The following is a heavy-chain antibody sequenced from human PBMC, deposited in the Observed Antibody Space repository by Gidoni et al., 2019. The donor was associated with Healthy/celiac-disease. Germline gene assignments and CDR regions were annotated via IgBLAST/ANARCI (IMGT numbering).Heavy chain of an antibody. CDR1: CFSFSSYS. V-gene: IGHV3-48*02. Sequence: SCAASCFSFSSYSMNWVRQAPGKGLEWVACISSSSSTIYYADTVKGRVTISRDNAKNSLYLQMNSLRDEDTAVYYCAREAQWYRYYFDYWGQGTLVTVSS. CDR2: ISSSSSTI. CDR3: AREAQWYRYYFDY. D-gene: IGHD1-1*01. J-gene: IGHJ4*02.